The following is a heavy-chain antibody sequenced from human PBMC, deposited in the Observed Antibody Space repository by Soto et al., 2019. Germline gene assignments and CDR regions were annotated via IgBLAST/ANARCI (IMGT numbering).Heavy chain of an antibody. CDR3: AKDRLQYYYGSRSYPGY. V-gene: IGHV3-23*01. Sequence: GGSLRLSCAASGFTFSSYAMSWVRQAPGKGLEWVSAISGSGGSTYYADSVKGRFTISRDNSKNTLYLQMNSLRAEDTAVYYCAKDRLQYYYGSRSYPGYCGQGTLGTRSS. D-gene: IGHD3-10*01. J-gene: IGHJ4*02. CDR2: ISGSGGST. CDR1: GFTFSSYA.